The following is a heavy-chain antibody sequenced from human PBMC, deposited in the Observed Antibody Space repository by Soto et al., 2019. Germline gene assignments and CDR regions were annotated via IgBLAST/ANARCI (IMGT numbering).Heavy chain of an antibody. CDR1: GGSISSGGYS. CDR3: ARVWGSSSPIFDY. J-gene: IGHJ4*02. V-gene: IGHV4-30-2*01. CDR2: IYHSGST. Sequence: QLQLQESGSGLVKPSQTLSLTCAVSGGSISSGGYSWSWIRQPPGKGLEWIGYIYHSGSTYYNPSLTSRVTISVDRSNNQFSLKLSSVTAADTAVYYCARVWGSSSPIFDYWGQGTLVTVSS. D-gene: IGHD6-6*01.